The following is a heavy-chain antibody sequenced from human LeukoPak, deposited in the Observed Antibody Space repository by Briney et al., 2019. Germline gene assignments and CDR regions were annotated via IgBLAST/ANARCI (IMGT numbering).Heavy chain of an antibody. CDR1: GFTFSSYA. CDR3: AILSIVLVAAAKQDLDC. V-gene: IGHV3-23*01. J-gene: IGHJ4*02. CDR2: ISGSGDDT. Sequence: PGGSLRLSCAASGFTFSSYAMSWVRQAPGKGLEWVSGISGSGDDTYYAESVKGRFTISRDSSTKTLYLQMNSLRVEDTAVYYCAILSIVLVAAAKQDLDCWGQGTLVTVSS. D-gene: IGHD2-2*01.